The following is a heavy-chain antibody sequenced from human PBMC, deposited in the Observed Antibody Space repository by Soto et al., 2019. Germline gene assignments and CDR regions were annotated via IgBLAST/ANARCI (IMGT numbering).Heavy chain of an antibody. J-gene: IGHJ6*02. Sequence: SDTLSLTCTIAGVSIGSRSYYWGWICQPPGKGLEWIGSMYYSGSTYYNPSLKSRVTISVDTSKNQFSLKLSSVTAADTAVYYCAADTVTLYYYYYGMDVWGQGTTVT. CDR3: AADTVTLYYYYYGMDV. D-gene: IGHD4-17*01. CDR1: GVSIGSRSYY. CDR2: MYYSGST. V-gene: IGHV4-39*01.